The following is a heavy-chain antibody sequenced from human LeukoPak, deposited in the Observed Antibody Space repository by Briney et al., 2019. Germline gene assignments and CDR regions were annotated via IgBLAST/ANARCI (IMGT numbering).Heavy chain of an antibody. CDR2: ISSSSSYI. D-gene: IGHD6-19*01. CDR3: ARVHGSSGWYYFDY. Sequence: GGSLRLSCAASGFTFSSYSMNWVRQAPGKGLEWVSSISSSSSYIYYADSVKGRFTISRDNAKNSLYLQMNSLRAEDTAVYYCARVHGSSGWYYFDYWGQGTLVTVSP. V-gene: IGHV3-21*01. CDR1: GFTFSSYS. J-gene: IGHJ4*02.